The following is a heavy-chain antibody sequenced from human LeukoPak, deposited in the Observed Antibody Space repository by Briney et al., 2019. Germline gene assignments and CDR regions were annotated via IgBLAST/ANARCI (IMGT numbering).Heavy chain of an antibody. CDR2: ISSSGSTI. J-gene: IGHJ6*02. CDR3: TRDHYYDSSGYYYGPWYYYGMDV. D-gene: IGHD3-22*01. CDR1: GFTFSSYE. V-gene: IGHV3-48*03. Sequence: QPRGSPRLSCAASGFTFSSYEMNWVCQAPGKGLEWVSYISSSGSTIYYADSVKGRFTNLRANAKHSLYLRMNSLRADDTAVYYCTRDHYYDSSGYYYGPWYYYGMDVWGQG.